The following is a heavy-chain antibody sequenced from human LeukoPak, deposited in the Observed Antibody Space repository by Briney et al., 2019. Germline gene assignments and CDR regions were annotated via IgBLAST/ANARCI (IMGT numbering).Heavy chain of an antibody. Sequence: GGSLRLSCSASGFTFSIYAMHWVRQAPGEGLEYLSGINNNGGTTNYADSVKGRFTISRDNFKNTLYLQMSSLRPEDTAVYYCVKTMVTFGGIIRADAFDIWGQGTMVTVSS. D-gene: IGHD3-16*01. CDR2: INNNGGTT. J-gene: IGHJ3*02. V-gene: IGHV3-64D*06. CDR1: GFTFSIYA. CDR3: VKTMVTFGGIIRADAFDI.